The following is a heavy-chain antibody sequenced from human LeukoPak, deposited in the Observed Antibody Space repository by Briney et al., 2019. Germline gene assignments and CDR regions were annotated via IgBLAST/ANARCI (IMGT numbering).Heavy chain of an antibody. CDR2: IYSGGSK. Sequence: GGALRLSCAGSEFIVRSNYMSGVRQAPGKGREGVSTIYSGGSKYYADSVKVRFTIYRDDSKNTLFLQMNSLRAEDTAVYYCAKDRRAGSYDYWGQGTLVTVSS. CDR3: AKDRRAGSYDY. V-gene: IGHV3-66*01. CDR1: EFIVRSNY. J-gene: IGHJ4*02. D-gene: IGHD3-10*01.